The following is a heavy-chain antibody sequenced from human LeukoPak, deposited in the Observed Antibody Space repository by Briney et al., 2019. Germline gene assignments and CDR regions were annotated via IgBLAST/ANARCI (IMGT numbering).Heavy chain of an antibody. J-gene: IGHJ4*02. CDR3: ARVLGIVGATTGFNY. CDR2: MNPNSGNT. D-gene: IGHD1-26*01. Sequence: ASVKVSCKASGYTFTSYDISRVRQATGQGIEWMGWMNPNSGNTGYAQKFQGRVTITRNTSISTAYMELSSLRSEDTAVYYCARVLGIVGATTGFNYWGQGTLVTVSS. V-gene: IGHV1-8*03. CDR1: GYTFTSYD.